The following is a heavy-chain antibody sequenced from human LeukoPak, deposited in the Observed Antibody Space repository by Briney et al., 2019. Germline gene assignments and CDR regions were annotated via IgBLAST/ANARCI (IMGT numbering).Heavy chain of an antibody. V-gene: IGHV3-23*01. CDR3: ARDVEARISAAGTFDY. J-gene: IGHJ4*02. CDR1: GFTFSNYA. Sequence: GGSLRLSCAASGFTFSNYAMSWVRQAPGKGLEWVSVISGLGGSTYYADSVKGRFAISRDNSRSTLWLQMNSLRADDTAIYYCARDVEARISAAGTFDYWGQGSLVTVSS. CDR2: ISGLGGST. D-gene: IGHD6-13*01.